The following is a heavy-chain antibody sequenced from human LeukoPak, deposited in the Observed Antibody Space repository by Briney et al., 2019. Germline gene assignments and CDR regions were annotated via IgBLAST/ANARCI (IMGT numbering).Heavy chain of an antibody. CDR3: ATRISTTHGLDY. V-gene: IGHV3-23*01. Sequence: PGGSLRLSCAASGFTFSTFGMTWVRQAPGKGLERGSSISDRGDLTTYADSVKGRFTISRDNSNNTLSLQMHGLRAEDMAIYYCATRISTTHGLDYWGQGTLVTVSS. D-gene: IGHD1-1*01. J-gene: IGHJ4*02. CDR1: GFTFSTFG. CDR2: ISDRGDLT.